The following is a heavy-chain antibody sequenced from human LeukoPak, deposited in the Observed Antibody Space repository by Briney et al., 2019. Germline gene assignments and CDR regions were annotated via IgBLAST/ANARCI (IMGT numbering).Heavy chain of an antibody. J-gene: IGHJ3*02. CDR1: GFSLSTSGVG. D-gene: IGHD3-22*01. CDR3: AHRLAVTMIDHFVDAFDI. V-gene: IGHV2-5*02. Sequence: SGPTLVKPTQTLTLTCTFSGFSLSTSGVGVGWIRQPPGKALEWLALIYWDDDKRYRPSLKSRLTITKDTSKNQVVLTMTNMDPVDTATYYCAHRLAVTMIDHFVDAFDIWGQGTMVTVSS. CDR2: IYWDDDK.